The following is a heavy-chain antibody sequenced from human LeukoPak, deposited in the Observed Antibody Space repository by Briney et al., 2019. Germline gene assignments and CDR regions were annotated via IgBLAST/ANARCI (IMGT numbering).Heavy chain of an antibody. Sequence: QAGGSLRLSCSASGFTFSSYGMHWVRQAPGKGLVWVAFIRYDGSDKYYAESVKGRFTISRDNSKNTLYLQMNSLRTEDTAVYYCAKANRGSYYGFGDYFDYWGQGTLVTVSS. CDR3: AKANRGSYYGFGDYFDY. D-gene: IGHD1-26*01. CDR1: GFTFSSYG. CDR2: IRYDGSDK. V-gene: IGHV3-30*02. J-gene: IGHJ4*02.